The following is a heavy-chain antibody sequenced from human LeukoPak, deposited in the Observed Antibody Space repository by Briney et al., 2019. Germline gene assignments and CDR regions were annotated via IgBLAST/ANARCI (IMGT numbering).Heavy chain of an antibody. CDR2: ISSSGSTI. J-gene: IGHJ6*02. Sequence: SGGSLRLSCAASGFTYSSYEMNWVRQAPGKGLEWVSYISSSGSTIYYADSVKGRFTISRDNAKNSLYLQMNSLRAEDTAVYYCARDILGMDVWGQGTTVTVSS. CDR3: ARDILGMDV. CDR1: GFTYSSYE. V-gene: IGHV3-48*03. D-gene: IGHD3-9*01.